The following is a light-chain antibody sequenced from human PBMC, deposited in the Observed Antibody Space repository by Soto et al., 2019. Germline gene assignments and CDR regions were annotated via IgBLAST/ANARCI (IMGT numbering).Light chain of an antibody. V-gene: IGKV3-20*01. CDR3: QQYDNSHRT. CDR2: GAS. J-gene: IGKJ1*01. CDR1: QSVNSNY. Sequence: EIVLTQSPGTLSLSPGERATLSCRASQSVNSNYLAWYQQKPGQGPRLLMYGASSRATGIPDRFSGSGSGTDFTLTISRLEPEDFAVYYCQQYDNSHRTVGQGTKVEIK.